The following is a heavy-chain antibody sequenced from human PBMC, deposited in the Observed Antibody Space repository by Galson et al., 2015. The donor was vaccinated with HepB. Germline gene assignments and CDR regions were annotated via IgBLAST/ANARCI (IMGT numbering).Heavy chain of an antibody. V-gene: IGHV1-18*01. CDR3: ARDWDYYDSSGYDY. Sequence: SVKVSCKASGYTFTSYGISWVRQAPGQGLEWMGWISAYNGNTNYAQKLQGRVTMTTDTSTSTAYMELRSLRSDDTAVYYCARDWDYYDSSGYDYWGQGTLVTVSS. CDR2: ISAYNGNT. CDR1: GYTFTSYG. D-gene: IGHD3-22*01. J-gene: IGHJ4*02.